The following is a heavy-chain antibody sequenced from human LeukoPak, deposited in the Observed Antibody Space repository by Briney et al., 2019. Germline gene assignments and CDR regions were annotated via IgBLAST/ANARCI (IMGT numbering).Heavy chain of an antibody. CDR1: GGTFSSYA. D-gene: IGHD6-13*01. CDR3: ASRDSSWSFDY. J-gene: IGHJ4*02. CDR2: IIPIFGTA. V-gene: IGHV1-69*06. Sequence: ASVKVSCKASGGTFSSYAISWVRQAPGPGLEWMGGIIPIFGTANYAQKFQGRVTITADKSTSTAYTELSSLRPEDTAVYYCASRDSSWSFDYWGQGTLVTVSS.